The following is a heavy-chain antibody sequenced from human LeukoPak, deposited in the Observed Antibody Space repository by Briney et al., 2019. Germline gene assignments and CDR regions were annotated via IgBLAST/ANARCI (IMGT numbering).Heavy chain of an antibody. CDR3: ARIAYPEITARVLYYFDY. J-gene: IGHJ4*02. V-gene: IGHV1-18*01. CDR2: SSAYNGNT. D-gene: IGHD5-18*01. Sequence: ASVKLSCKASGYTCTSYGISWVRQPPGQGLEWMGWSSAYNGNTNYAQNLQSRVTITTDTSTSTAYMGLRSLRSDATAAYYCARIAYPEITARVLYYFDYWGQGTLVIVSS. CDR1: GYTCTSYG.